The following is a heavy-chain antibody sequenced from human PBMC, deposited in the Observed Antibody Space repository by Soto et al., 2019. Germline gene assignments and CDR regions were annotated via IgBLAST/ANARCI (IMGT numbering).Heavy chain of an antibody. CDR2: IKVCVSDK. Sequence: WGSLRLSCAASGFTFTGSWMSWVRQSAGKGLEWVACIKVCVSDKRYVDSVRGRFTISRDNAENSFYLQMNSPRADDTAIYYWPTYHPSHYWGKGNMVT. V-gene: IGHV3-7*03. J-gene: IGHJ4*02. D-gene: IGHD3-16*01. CDR1: GFTFTGSW. CDR3: PTYHPSHY.